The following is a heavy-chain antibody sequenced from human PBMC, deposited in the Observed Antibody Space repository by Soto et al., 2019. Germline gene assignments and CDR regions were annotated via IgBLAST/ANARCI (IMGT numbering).Heavy chain of an antibody. CDR1: GGSISSSSYY. CDR3: ARTGGGSYYYGMDV. J-gene: IGHJ6*02. D-gene: IGHD5-12*01. Sequence: PSETLSLTCTVSGGSISSSSYYWGWIRQPPGKGLEWIGSIYYSGSTYYNPSLKSRVTISVDTSKNQFSLKLSSVTAADTAVYYCARTGGGSYYYGMDVWGQGTTVTVSS. CDR2: IYYSGST. V-gene: IGHV4-39*01.